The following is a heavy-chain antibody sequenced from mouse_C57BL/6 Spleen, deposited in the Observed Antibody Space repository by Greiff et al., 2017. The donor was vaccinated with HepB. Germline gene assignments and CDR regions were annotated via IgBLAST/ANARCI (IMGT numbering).Heavy chain of an antibody. CDR1: GYSITSGYY. D-gene: IGHD2-4*01. CDR2: ISYDGSN. V-gene: IGHV3-6*01. CDR3: AREDDYDDRSFDY. J-gene: IGHJ2*01. Sequence: EVKLMESGPGLVKPSQSLSLTCSVTGYSITSGYYWNWIRQFPGNKLEWMGYISYDGSNNYNPSLKNRISITRDTSKNQFFLKLNSVTTEDTATYYCAREDDYDDRSFDYWGQGTTLTVSS.